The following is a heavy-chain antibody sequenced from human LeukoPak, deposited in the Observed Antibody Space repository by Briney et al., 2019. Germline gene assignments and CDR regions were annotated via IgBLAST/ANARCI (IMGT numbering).Heavy chain of an antibody. CDR3: ARHHYDYVWGSYRYTGDAFDI. CDR2: IYYSGST. D-gene: IGHD3-16*02. J-gene: IGHJ3*02. CDR1: GGSFSGYY. V-gene: IGHV4-39*01. Sequence: SETLSLTCAVYGGSFSGYYWGWIRQPPGKGLEWIGSIYYSGSTYYNPSLKSRVTISVDTSKNQFSLKLSSVTAADTAVYYCARHHYDYVWGSYRYTGDAFDIWGQGTMVTVSS.